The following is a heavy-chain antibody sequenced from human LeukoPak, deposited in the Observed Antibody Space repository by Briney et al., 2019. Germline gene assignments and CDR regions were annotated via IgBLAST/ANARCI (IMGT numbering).Heavy chain of an antibody. Sequence: GGSLRLSCAASGFTVSSNYMSWVRQAPGKGLEWVSVIYSGGSTYYADSVKGRFTISRDNSKNTLYLQMNSLRAEDTAVYYCARDYSSSSFYYYYGMDVWGQGTTVTVSS. V-gene: IGHV3-53*01. J-gene: IGHJ6*02. D-gene: IGHD6-6*01. CDR1: GFTVSSNY. CDR3: ARDYSSSSFYYYYGMDV. CDR2: IYSGGST.